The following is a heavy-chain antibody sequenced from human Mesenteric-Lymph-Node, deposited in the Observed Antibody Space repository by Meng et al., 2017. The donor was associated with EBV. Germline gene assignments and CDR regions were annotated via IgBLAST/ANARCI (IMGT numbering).Heavy chain of an antibody. D-gene: IGHD4-17*01. CDR1: GYTFTTYA. V-gene: IGHV1-3*01. J-gene: IGHJ4*02. CDR3: ARGRTTVTSRYFDY. Sequence: QVQFVPSGAEVKKPGASVKVSCKASGYTFTTYAMHWLRQAPGQSLEWMGWINVGSGDTKYLQKLQGRVTITRDTSASTTYLELSSLRSEDTAVYYCARGRTTVTSRYFDYWGQGSLVTVSS. CDR2: INVGSGDT.